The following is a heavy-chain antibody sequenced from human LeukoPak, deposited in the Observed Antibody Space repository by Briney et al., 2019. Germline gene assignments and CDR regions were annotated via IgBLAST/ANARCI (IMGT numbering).Heavy chain of an antibody. D-gene: IGHD6-13*01. J-gene: IGHJ4*02. CDR2: VIPIFDTT. Sequence: GASVKVSCKASGGTFSSYAISWVRQAPGQGLEWMGGVIPIFDTTNYAQKFQGRVTITADKSTNTAYMELSSLRSEDTAVYYCARGAASSSWYKESYFDYWGQGTLVTVSS. CDR3: ARGAASSSWYKESYFDY. V-gene: IGHV1-69*06. CDR1: GGTFSSYA.